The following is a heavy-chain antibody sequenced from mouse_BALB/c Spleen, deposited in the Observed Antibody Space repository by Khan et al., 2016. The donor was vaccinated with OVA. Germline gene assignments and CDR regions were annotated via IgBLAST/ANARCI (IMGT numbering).Heavy chain of an antibody. V-gene: IGHV14-1*02. Sequence: VQLKQSGAELVRPGALVKLSCKASGFNIKDYYMHWVKQRPEQGLEWIGWIDPENGETVYDPKFQGKASITANTSSNNAYLQLSSLTSEDTAVYYCTRSGYSAWFAYWGQGTPVTVSA. CDR3: TRSGYSAWFAY. CDR2: IDPENGET. CDR1: GFNIKDYY. J-gene: IGHJ3*01.